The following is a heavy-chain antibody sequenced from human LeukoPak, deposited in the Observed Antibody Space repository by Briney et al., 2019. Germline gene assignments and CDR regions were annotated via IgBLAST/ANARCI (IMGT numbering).Heavy chain of an antibody. Sequence: RGSLRLSCAASGFTFSSYAMSWVRQAPGKGLEWVSAISGSGGSTYYADSVKGRFTISRDNSKNTLYLKMNSLRAEDTAVYYCAKGGMVRGVQRFDPWGQGTLVTVSS. CDR2: ISGSGGST. D-gene: IGHD3-10*01. V-gene: IGHV3-23*01. CDR3: AKGGMVRGVQRFDP. CDR1: GFTFSSYA. J-gene: IGHJ5*02.